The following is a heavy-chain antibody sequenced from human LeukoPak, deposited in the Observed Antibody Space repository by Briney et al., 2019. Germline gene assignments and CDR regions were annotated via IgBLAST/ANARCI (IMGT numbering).Heavy chain of an antibody. CDR1: GFTFSSYA. Sequence: GGSLRLSCAASGFTFSSYAMSWVRQAPGKGLEWVSAISGSGGSTYYADSVKGRFIISRDNSKNTLYLQMNSLRAEDTAVYYCAKYTGRVVITTGKDYWGQGTLVTVSS. D-gene: IGHD3-22*01. CDR3: AKYTGRVVITTGKDY. CDR2: ISGSGGST. J-gene: IGHJ4*02. V-gene: IGHV3-23*01.